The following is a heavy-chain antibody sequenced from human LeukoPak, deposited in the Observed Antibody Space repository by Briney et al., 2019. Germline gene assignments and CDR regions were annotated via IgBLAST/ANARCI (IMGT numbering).Heavy chain of an antibody. V-gene: IGHV4-30-4*08. D-gene: IGHD3-10*01. CDR2: IYYSGST. Sequence: SQTLSLTCTVSGGSISSGDYYWSWIRQPPGKGLEWIGYIYYSGSTYHNPSLKSRVTMSVDTSKNQFSLRLSSVTAADTAVYYCARPAAPGTFYYYMDVWGKGTTVTVSS. CDR1: GGSISSGDYY. J-gene: IGHJ6*03. CDR3: ARPAAPGTFYYYMDV.